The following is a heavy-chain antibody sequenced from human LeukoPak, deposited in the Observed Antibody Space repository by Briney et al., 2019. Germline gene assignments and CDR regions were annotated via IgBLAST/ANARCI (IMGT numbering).Heavy chain of an antibody. V-gene: IGHV4-4*07. CDR1: GGSISSHY. J-gene: IGHJ4*02. CDR2: IYTSGSN. Sequence: PSETLSLTCTVSGGSISSHYWSWIRQPAGKGLEWIGRIYTSGSNNYNPSLKSRVTMSVDTSKNQFSLKLSSVTAADTAVYDCAEDGANIAARPGISVAGNGAYFDYWGQGTLVTVSS. CDR3: AEDGANIAARPGISVAGNGAYFDY. D-gene: IGHD6-19*01.